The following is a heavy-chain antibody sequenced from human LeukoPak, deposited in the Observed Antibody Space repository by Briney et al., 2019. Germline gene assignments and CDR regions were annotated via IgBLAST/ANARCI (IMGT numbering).Heavy chain of an antibody. D-gene: IGHD1-26*01. J-gene: IGHJ2*01. CDR3: ARGLAGATSGAVYFDL. Sequence: SETLSLTCAIYGGSFSGYYWSWIRQPPGKGLEWIGVIYNHGRTEYNPSLQSRVTMSLDTSKNQISLNLRSVTAADTAVYFCARGLAGATSGAVYFDLWGRGTLVAVSS. CDR2: IYNHGRT. V-gene: IGHV4-59*10. CDR1: GGSFSGYY.